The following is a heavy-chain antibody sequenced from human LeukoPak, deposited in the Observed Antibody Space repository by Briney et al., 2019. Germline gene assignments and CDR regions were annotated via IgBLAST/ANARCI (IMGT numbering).Heavy chain of an antibody. CDR1: GFTFSDYS. Sequence: GGSLRLSCAASGFTFSDYSMNWVRQAPGKGLEWISSVTSSGRYIYYADSVKGRFSISRDNAKNSLYLQMNSLRAEDMALYYCAKEQLGRPASFDYWGQGTLVTVSS. J-gene: IGHJ4*02. D-gene: IGHD6-6*01. CDR2: VTSSGRYI. CDR3: AKEQLGRPASFDY. V-gene: IGHV3-21*04.